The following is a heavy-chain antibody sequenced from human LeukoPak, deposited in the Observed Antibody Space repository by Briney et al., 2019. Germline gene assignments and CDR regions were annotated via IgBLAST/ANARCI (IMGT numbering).Heavy chain of an antibody. Sequence: PGGSLRLSCAASGFTFSNFALSWVRQAPGKGLEWVSTISGSGGNTYYADSVKGRFTISRDNSKNTLYLQMNSLRAEDTAVYYCAKDSLQYYYDTSGYYGNWFDPWGQGTLVTASS. J-gene: IGHJ5*02. D-gene: IGHD3-22*01. CDR3: AKDSLQYYYDTSGYYGNWFDP. V-gene: IGHV3-23*01. CDR2: ISGSGGNT. CDR1: GFTFSNFA.